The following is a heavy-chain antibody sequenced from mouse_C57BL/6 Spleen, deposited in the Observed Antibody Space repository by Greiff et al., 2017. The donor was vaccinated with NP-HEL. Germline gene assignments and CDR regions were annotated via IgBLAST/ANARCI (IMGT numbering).Heavy chain of an antibody. V-gene: IGHV1-66*01. D-gene: IGHD1-1*01. CDR3: ARGNYYGSSHFDY. J-gene: IGHJ2*01. CDR2: IYPGSGNT. CDR1: GYSFTSYY. Sequence: LVESGPELVKPGASVKISCKASGYSFTSYYIHWVKQRPGQGLEWIGWIYPGSGNTKYNEKFKGKATLTADTSSSTAYMQLSSLTSEDSAVYYCARGNYYGSSHFDYWGQGTTLTVSS.